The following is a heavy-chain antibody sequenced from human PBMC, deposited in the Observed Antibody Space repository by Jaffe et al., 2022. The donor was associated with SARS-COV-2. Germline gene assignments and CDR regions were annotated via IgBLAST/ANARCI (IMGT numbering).Heavy chain of an antibody. V-gene: IGHV3-21*01. CDR3: ARLSEGYSYETFDY. CDR2: ISSSSSYI. D-gene: IGHD5-18*01. J-gene: IGHJ4*02. CDR1: GFTFSSYS. Sequence: EVQLVESGGGLVKPGGSLRLSCAASGFTFSSYSMNWVRQAPGKGLEWVSSISSSSSYIYYADSVKGRFTISRDNAKNSLYLQMNSLRAEDTAVYYCARLSEGYSYETFDYWGQGTLVTVSS.